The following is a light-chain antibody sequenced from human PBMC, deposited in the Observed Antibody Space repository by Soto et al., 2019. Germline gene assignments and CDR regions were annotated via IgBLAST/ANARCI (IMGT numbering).Light chain of an antibody. CDR3: CSYTTSSSYV. CDR1: SSDVGYYIF. Sequence: QSALTQPASVSGSPGQSITISCTGSSSDVGYYIFVSWYQQHPGKAPKLMIYDVNNRPSGVSYRFSGSKSGNTASLTISGLQAEDEADYYCCSYTTSSSYVFGTGTKLTVL. J-gene: IGLJ1*01. V-gene: IGLV2-14*01. CDR2: DVN.